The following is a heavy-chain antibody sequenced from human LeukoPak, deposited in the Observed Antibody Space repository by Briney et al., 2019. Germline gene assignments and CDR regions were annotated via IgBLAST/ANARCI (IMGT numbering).Heavy chain of an antibody. CDR2: ISGSPGST. CDR3: ARWLGAIAWPYYFDY. J-gene: IGHJ4*02. CDR1: GFTFSSYA. V-gene: IGHV3-23*01. D-gene: IGHD3-16*02. Sequence: GGSLRLSCAASGFTFSSYAMSWVRQAPGKGLEWVSAISGSPGSTYYADSVKGRFTISRDNAKNSLYLQMNSLRAEDTAVYYCARWLGAIAWPYYFDYWGQGTLVTVSS.